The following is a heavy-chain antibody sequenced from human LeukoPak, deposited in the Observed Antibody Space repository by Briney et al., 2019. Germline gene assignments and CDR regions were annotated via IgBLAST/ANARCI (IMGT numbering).Heavy chain of an antibody. CDR1: GYTFTSYD. CDR2: MNPNSGNT. D-gene: IGHD2-2*01. Sequence: ASVKVSCKASGYTFTSYDINWVRQATGQGLEWMGWMNPNSGNTGYAQKFQGRVTITTDESTSTAYMELSSLRSEDTAVYYCASHSRVYCSSTSCYADHFDYWGQGTLVTVSS. CDR3: ASHSRVYCSSTSCYADHFDY. V-gene: IGHV1-8*01. J-gene: IGHJ4*02.